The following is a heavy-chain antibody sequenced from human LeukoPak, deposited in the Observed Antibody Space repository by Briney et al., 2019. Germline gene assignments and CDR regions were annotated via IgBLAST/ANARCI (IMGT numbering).Heavy chain of an antibody. V-gene: IGHV3-66*02. Sequence: GGSLRLSCAASGFTVSSNYMSWVRQAPGKGLEWVSVIYSGGSTYYADSVKGRFTISRDNSKNTLYLQMNSLRAEDTAVYYCARGGLLGYCSSNSCYLDYWGQGTLVTVSS. CDR3: ARGGLLGYCSSNSCYLDY. D-gene: IGHD2-2*01. J-gene: IGHJ4*02. CDR1: GFTVSSNY. CDR2: IYSGGST.